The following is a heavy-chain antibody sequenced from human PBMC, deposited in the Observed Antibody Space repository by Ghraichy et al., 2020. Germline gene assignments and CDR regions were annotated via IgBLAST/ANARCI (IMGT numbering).Heavy chain of an antibody. D-gene: IGHD3-22*01. J-gene: IGHJ3*02. Sequence: GGSLRLSCAASGFTFSSYAMSWVRQAPGKGLEWVSAIRGSGGSTYYADSVKGRFTISRDTSKNTLYLQMNSLRAEDTAVYYCAKIFFYYDSSGYFDAFDIWGQGTMVTVSA. CDR3: AKIFFYYDSSGYFDAFDI. CDR2: IRGSGGST. CDR1: GFTFSSYA. V-gene: IGHV3-23*01.